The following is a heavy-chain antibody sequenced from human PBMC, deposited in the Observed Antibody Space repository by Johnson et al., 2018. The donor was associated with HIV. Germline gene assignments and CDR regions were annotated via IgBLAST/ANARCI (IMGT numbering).Heavy chain of an antibody. CDR3: ARDGVVVVPVGWGAFDI. CDR1: GFTFSSYG. Sequence: VQLVESGGGVVRPGGSLRLSCAASGFTFSSYGMSWVRQAPGKGLEWVSGITGTGGSTYYADSVKGRFTISRDNSKNTLYLQMNSLRAEDTAVYYCARDGVVVVPVGWGAFDIWGQGTLVTVSS. CDR2: ITGTGGST. D-gene: IGHD2-15*01. J-gene: IGHJ3*02. V-gene: IGHV3-23*04.